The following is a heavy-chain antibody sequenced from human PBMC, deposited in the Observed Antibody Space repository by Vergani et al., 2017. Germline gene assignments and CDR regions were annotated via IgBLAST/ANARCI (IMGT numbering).Heavy chain of an antibody. V-gene: IGHV5-51*01. J-gene: IGHJ6*02. CDR2: IYPGDSDT. CDR3: ARHLGGISGAYYYYGMDL. Sequence: EVQLVQSGAEVKKPGESLKISCKGSGYSFTSYWIGWVRQMPGKGLEWMGIIYPGDSDTRYSPSFQGQVTISADKSISTAYLQWSSLKASDTAMYYCARHLGGISGAYYYYGMDLWGQGTTVTVSS. D-gene: IGHD2-15*01. CDR1: GYSFTSYW.